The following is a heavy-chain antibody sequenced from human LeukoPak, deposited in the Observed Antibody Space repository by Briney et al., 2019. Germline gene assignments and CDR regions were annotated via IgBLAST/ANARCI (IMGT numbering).Heavy chain of an antibody. CDR3: TSDRRISWIYY. CDR1: GGSISSINYH. J-gene: IGHJ4*02. V-gene: IGHV4-39*01. Sequence: PSETLSLTCTVSGGSISSINYHWGWIRQPPGKDLEWIGTMYYPGSTYYNPSLKSRATISVDTSKDQFSLRLSSVTAADTAMYYCTSDRRISWIYYWGQGTLVTVSS. D-gene: IGHD6-13*01. CDR2: MYYPGST.